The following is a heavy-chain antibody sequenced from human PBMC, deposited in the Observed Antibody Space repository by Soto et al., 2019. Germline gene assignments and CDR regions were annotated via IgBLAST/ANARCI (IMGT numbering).Heavy chain of an antibody. J-gene: IGHJ6*02. Sequence: QVQLVESGGGVVQPGRSLRLSCAASGFTFSSYAMHWVRQAPGKGLEWVAVISYDGSNKYYADSVKGRFTISRDNYKNPLYLQMNRLKAEDTAVFYCARDGMASGIAARPAYYYYGMDVWGQGTTVTVSS. CDR1: GFTFSSYA. V-gene: IGHV3-30-3*01. D-gene: IGHD6-6*01. CDR3: ARDGMASGIAARPAYYYYGMDV. CDR2: ISYDGSNK.